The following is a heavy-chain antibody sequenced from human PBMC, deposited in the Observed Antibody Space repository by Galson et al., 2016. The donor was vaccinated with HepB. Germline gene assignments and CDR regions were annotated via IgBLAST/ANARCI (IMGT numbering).Heavy chain of an antibody. V-gene: IGHV4-39*01. CDR1: NDSISGSVYY. D-gene: IGHD1-26*01. CDR3: ARHTSLWDRPSTPFDF. CDR2: IYYTGRT. Sequence: SETLSLTCSVSNDSISGSVYYWGWIRQPPGMVLEWIGTIYYTGRTYYNPSLKSRVIISVDTSKNQFSLNLLSVTAADTALYYCARHTSLWDRPSTPFDFWGQGTLVTVSS. J-gene: IGHJ4*02.